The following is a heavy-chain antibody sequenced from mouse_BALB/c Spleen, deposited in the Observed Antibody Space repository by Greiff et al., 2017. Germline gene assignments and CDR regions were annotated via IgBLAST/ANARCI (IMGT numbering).Heavy chain of an antibody. CDR2: INSNGGST. D-gene: IGHD2-14*01. J-gene: IGHJ2*01. V-gene: IGHV5-6-3*01. CDR1: GFTFSSYG. CDR3: ASYRYDGVDD. Sequence: DVKLVESGGGLVQPGGSLKLSCAASGFTFSSYGMSWVRQTPDKRLELVATINSNGGSTYYPDSVKGRFTISRDNAKNTLYLQMSSLKSEDTAMYYCASYRYDGVDDWGQGTTLTVSS.